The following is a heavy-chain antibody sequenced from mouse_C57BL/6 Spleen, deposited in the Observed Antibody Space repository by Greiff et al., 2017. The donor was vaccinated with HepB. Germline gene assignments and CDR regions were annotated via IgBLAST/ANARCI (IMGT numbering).Heavy chain of an antibody. CDR1: GYTFTSYW. D-gene: IGHD1-1*01. Sequence: QVQLQQPGTELVKPGASVKLSWKASGYTFTSYWMHWVKQRPGQGLEWIGNINPSNGGTNYNEKFKSKATLTVDKSSSTAYMQLSSLTSEDSAVYYCARSPITTVVDTVAMDYWGQGTSVTVSS. J-gene: IGHJ4*01. CDR3: ARSPITTVVDTVAMDY. CDR2: INPSNGGT. V-gene: IGHV1-53*01.